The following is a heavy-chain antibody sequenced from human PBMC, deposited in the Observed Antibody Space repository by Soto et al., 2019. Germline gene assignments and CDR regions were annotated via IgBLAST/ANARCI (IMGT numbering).Heavy chain of an antibody. D-gene: IGHD2-8*01. CDR3: AHLMMTYAYVDV. CDR1: GFALSTRGVG. CDR2: IYWDDDK. Sequence: QITLKESGPTVVTPRQTLTLTCTFSGFALSTRGVGVGWVRQPPGKALEWLALIYWDDDKRYMPSLRRRLAINRGTSRNQVVLTMTNMDLVDTGTYYCAHLMMTYAYVDVWGDGASVTVSS. V-gene: IGHV2-5*02. J-gene: IGHJ6*03.